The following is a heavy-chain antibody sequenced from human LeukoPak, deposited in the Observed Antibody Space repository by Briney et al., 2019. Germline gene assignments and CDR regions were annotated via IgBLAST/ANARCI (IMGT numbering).Heavy chain of an antibody. CDR1: GFTFTSSA. Sequence: ASVKVSCKASGFTFTSSAMQWVRQARGQRLEWIGWIVVGSGNTNYAQKFQERVTITRDMSTSTAYMELSSLRSEDTAVYYCAATPYYGDYFWLNFDYWGQGTPVTVSS. CDR2: IVVGSGNT. CDR3: AATPYYGDYFWLNFDY. V-gene: IGHV1-58*02. D-gene: IGHD4-17*01. J-gene: IGHJ4*02.